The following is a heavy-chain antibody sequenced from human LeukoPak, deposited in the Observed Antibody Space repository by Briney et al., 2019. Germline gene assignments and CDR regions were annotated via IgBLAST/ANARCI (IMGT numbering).Heavy chain of an antibody. CDR3: ARDPSGYFNY. J-gene: IGHJ4*02. V-gene: IGHV4-39*07. CDR2: IFYTGST. D-gene: IGHD3-22*01. CDR1: GGFISGSSRY. Sequence: SETLSLTCNVSGGFISGSSRYWGWIRQPPGKGLEWIGSIFYTGSTYYNPSLKSRVTISVDTSKNQFSLKLSSVTAADTAVYYCARDPSGYFNYWGQGTLATVSS.